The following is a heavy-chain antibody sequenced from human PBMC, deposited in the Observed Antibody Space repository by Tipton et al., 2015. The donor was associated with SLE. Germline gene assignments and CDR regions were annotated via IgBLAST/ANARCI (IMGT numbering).Heavy chain of an antibody. CDR1: GFTFSNAW. V-gene: IGHV3-15*01. CDR2: IKSKTDGGTT. CDR3: TTLYYYYDSRGGAFDI. Sequence: SLRLSCAASGFTFSNAWMSRVRQAPGKGLEWVGRIKSKTDGGTTDYAAPVKGRFTISRDDSKNTLYLQMNSLKTEDTAVYYCTTLYYYYDSRGGAFDIWGQGTMVTVSS. J-gene: IGHJ3*02. D-gene: IGHD3-22*01.